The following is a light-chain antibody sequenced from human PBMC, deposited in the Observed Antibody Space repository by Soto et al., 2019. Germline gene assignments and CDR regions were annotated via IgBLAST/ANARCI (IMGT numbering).Light chain of an antibody. V-gene: IGLV2-11*01. Sequence: QSVLTQPRSVSGSPGQSVTISCTGTSSDVGGYNYVSWYQQHPGKAPKLMIYDVSKRPSGVPDRFSGSKSGNTASLTISGFQAEDEADYYCCSYAGSYTPHVVFGGGTKVTVL. CDR1: SSDVGGYNY. CDR2: DVS. J-gene: IGLJ2*01. CDR3: CSYAGSYTPHVV.